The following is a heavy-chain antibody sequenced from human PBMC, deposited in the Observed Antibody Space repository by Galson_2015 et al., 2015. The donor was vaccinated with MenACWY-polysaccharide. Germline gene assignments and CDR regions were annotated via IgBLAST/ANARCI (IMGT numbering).Heavy chain of an antibody. CDR2: INPSGST. Sequence: ETLSLTCAVYGGAFSGYYWTWVRPPPGGGVGWVGEINPSGSTNYNPSLKSRVTISLDTSKNEFSLKVSSVTAADTAMYYCAIGKSRYSYYWGQGTLVTVSS. CDR3: AIGKSRYSYY. CDR1: GGAFSGYY. J-gene: IGHJ4*02. V-gene: IGHV4-34*01. D-gene: IGHD5-18*01.